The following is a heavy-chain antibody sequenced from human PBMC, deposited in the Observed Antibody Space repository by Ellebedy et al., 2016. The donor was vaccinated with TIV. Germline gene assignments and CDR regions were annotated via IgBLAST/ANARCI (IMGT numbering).Heavy chain of an antibody. CDR2: IFPSGTR. D-gene: IGHD2/OR15-2a*01. Sequence: MPSETLSLTCAVSGGSVSSADWWSWVRQPPGKGLEWIGEIFPSGTRNYNPSLRSRATISLDTSKNQFSLQLNSVTAEDTAIYYCARSHGWNISYWGQGTLVTVSS. CDR1: GGSVSSADW. CDR3: ARSHGWNISY. J-gene: IGHJ4*02. V-gene: IGHV4-4*02.